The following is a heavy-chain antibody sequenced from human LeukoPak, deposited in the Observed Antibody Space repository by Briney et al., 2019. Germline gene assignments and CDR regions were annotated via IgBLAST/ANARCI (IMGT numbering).Heavy chain of an antibody. CDR2: IWYDGSNK. V-gene: IGHV3-33*08. CDR1: GFTFSSYW. Sequence: SLRLSCAASGFTFSSYWMHWVRQAPGKGLEWVAVIWYDGSNKYYADSVKGRFTISRDNSKNTLYLEMNSLRAEDTAVYFCARWGDGKKFDYWGQGTLVTVSS. D-gene: IGHD4-23*01. CDR3: ARWGDGKKFDY. J-gene: IGHJ4*02.